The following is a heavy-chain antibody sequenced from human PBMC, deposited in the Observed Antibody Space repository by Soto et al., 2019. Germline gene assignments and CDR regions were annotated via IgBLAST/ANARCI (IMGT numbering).Heavy chain of an antibody. Sequence: SVKVSCKASGCIFSNYSISWVRQAPGQGLEWMGGIIPMFGAANYAQKFQGRVTITADESTRTAYMELSSLRSEDTAVYYCARAGIVVAPGGFDIWGQGTMVTVSS. CDR2: IIPMFGAA. V-gene: IGHV1-69*13. D-gene: IGHD2-15*01. CDR3: ARAGIVVAPGGFDI. J-gene: IGHJ3*02. CDR1: GCIFSNYS.